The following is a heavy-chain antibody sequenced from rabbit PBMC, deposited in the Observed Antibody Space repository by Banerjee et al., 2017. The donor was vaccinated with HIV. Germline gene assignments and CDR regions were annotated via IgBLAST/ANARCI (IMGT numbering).Heavy chain of an antibody. Sequence: QEQLEASGGDLVQPEGPVTLSCAASGFPFSCSYWICLLHQAPGKGLEWIACIYGGSSSSAYYARGTKGRFTTTKTSTTAVTQQLNSLTAADTATYFCTNSDAYYAHFNLRGQGTLVTVS. V-gene: IGHV1S45*01. D-gene: IGHD6-1*01. CDR3: TNSDAYYAHFNL. CDR2: IYGGSSSSA. J-gene: IGHJ3*01. CDR1: GFPFSCSYW.